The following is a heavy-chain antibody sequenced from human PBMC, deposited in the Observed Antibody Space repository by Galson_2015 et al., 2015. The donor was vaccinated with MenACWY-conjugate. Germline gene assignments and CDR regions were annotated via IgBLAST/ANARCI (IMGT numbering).Heavy chain of an antibody. V-gene: IGHV1-69*06. D-gene: IGHD3-10*01. CDR2: IIPIFETT. CDR3: AREGGSQVQGLVTPSYSYKDV. CDR1: GGRFSTYG. J-gene: IGHJ6*03. Sequence: SVKVSCKASGGRFSTYGLSWVRQAPGQGLEWMGGIIPIFETTHYAQKFQGSLTITADKSTSTAYMELTSLRSEDTAVYYRAREGGSQVQGLVTPSYSYKDVWGKGTMVTVSS.